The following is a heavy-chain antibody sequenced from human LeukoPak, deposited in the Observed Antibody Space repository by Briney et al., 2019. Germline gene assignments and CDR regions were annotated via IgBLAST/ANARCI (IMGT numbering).Heavy chain of an antibody. CDR2: ISYDGSNK. J-gene: IGHJ6*02. V-gene: IGHV3-30-3*01. CDR3: ARVRGITIFGVVISYYYYSMDV. D-gene: IGHD3-3*01. Sequence: GGSLRLSCAASGFTFSSYAMHWVRQAPGKGLEWVAVISYDGSNKYYADSVKGRFTISRDNSKNTLYLQMNSLRAEDTAVYYCARVRGITIFGVVISYYYYSMDVWGQGTTVTVSS. CDR1: GFTFSSYA.